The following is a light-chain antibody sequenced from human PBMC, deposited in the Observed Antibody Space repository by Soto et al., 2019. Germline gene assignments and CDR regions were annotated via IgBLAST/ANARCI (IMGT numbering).Light chain of an antibody. CDR3: QQYVSSPWA. CDR1: QSVSSSF. Sequence: EVVLTQSPATLSLSPGERATLSFRAIQSVSSSFLAWYQQKAGQAPRLLIYGASRRATGIPDRFSGSGSGTDFTLTIRRLEPEDFAVYYCQQYVSSPWAFGQGTKVDIK. CDR2: GAS. J-gene: IGKJ1*01. V-gene: IGKV3-20*01.